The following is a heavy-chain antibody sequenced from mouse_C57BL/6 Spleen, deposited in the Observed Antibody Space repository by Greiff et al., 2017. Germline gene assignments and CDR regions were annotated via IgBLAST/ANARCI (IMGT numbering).Heavy chain of an antibody. J-gene: IGHJ1*03. Sequence: EVKLVESGGGLVQPGGSLKLSCAASGFTFSDYYMYWVRQTPEKRLEWVAYISNGGGSTYYPDTVKGRFTISRDNAKNTLYLQMSRLKSEDTAMYYCARQPYDYDDWYFDVWGTGTTVTVSS. D-gene: IGHD2-4*01. CDR3: ARQPYDYDDWYFDV. CDR1: GFTFSDYY. CDR2: ISNGGGST. V-gene: IGHV5-12*01.